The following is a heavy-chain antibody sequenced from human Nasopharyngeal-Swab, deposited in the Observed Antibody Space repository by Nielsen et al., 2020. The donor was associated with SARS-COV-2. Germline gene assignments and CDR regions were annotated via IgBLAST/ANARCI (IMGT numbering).Heavy chain of an antibody. V-gene: IGHV3-66*03. Sequence: GGSLRLSCAASGFTVSSNYMGWVRQAPGKGLEWVSVIYSCGSTYYADSVKGRFTISRDNSKNTLYLQMNSLRAEDTAVYYCARGHNTYCGGDCYSLAPDYWGQGTLVTVSS. CDR2: IYSCGST. CDR1: GFTVSSNY. CDR3: ARGHNTYCGGDCYSLAPDY. D-gene: IGHD2-21*02. J-gene: IGHJ4*02.